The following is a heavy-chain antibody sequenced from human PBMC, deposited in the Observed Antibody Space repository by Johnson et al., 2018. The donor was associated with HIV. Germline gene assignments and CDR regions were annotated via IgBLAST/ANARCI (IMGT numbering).Heavy chain of an antibody. J-gene: IGHJ3*02. D-gene: IGHD6-13*01. CDR3: ASDDSSSVGAFDI. CDR1: GFTFSSYA. CDR2: ISYDGSNK. V-gene: IGHV3-30*04. Sequence: QVQLVESGGGVVQPGRSLRLSCAASGFTFSSYAMHWVRQAPGKGLEWVAVISYDGSNKYYADSVKGRFTISRDNSKNTLYLQMNSLRAEDTAVYDCASDDSSSVGAFDIWGQGTMVTVSS.